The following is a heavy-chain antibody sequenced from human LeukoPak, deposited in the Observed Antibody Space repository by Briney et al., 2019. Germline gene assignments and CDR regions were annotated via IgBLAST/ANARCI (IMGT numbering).Heavy chain of an antibody. V-gene: IGHV3-30*18. CDR1: GFTFSSYG. CDR3: AKGHSSGYYTPSLLDAFDI. Sequence: GRSLRLSCAASGFTFSSYGMPWVRQAPDKGLEWVAVISYDGSNKYYADSVKGRFTISRDNSKNTLSVQVNSLRAEDTAVYYCAKGHSSGYYTPSLLDAFDIWGQGTMVTVSS. CDR2: ISYDGSNK. D-gene: IGHD3-22*01. J-gene: IGHJ3*02.